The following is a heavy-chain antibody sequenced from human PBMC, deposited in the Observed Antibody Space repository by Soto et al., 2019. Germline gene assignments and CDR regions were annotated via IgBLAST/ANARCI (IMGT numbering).Heavy chain of an antibody. CDR2: IWHDGNNK. V-gene: IGHV3-33*01. Sequence: PGGSLRLSCAASGFTFSNYGMHRVRQAPGKGLEWVAIIWHDGNNKYYADSVRGRFIISRDNSKNRLYLQMNSLRAEDTAVYYCASDLVGASDSYGLDVWGQGTTVTVSS. D-gene: IGHD1-26*01. J-gene: IGHJ6*02. CDR1: GFTFSNYG. CDR3: ASDLVGASDSYGLDV.